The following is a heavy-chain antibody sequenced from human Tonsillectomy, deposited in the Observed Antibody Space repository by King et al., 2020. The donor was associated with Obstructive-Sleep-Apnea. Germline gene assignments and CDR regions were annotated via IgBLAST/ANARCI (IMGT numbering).Heavy chain of an antibody. V-gene: IGHV7-4-1*02. J-gene: IGHJ4*02. Sequence: QLVQSGSELKKPGASVKVSCKASGYTFTSYAMNWVRQAPGQGLEWMGWINTNTGNPTYAQDFTRRVVFSLDTSVSTAYLQISGLKTEDTAVYYCARGDCGGASCSNFDYWGQGTLVTVSS. CDR3: ARGDCGGASCSNFDY. D-gene: IGHD2-15*01. CDR1: GYTFTSYA. CDR2: INTNTGNP.